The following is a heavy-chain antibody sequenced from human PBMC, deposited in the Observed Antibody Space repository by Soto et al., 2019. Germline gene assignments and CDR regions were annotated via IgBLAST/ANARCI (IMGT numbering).Heavy chain of an antibody. D-gene: IGHD4-4*01. V-gene: IGHV3-74*01. J-gene: IGHJ5*01. CDR1: GRICRNCR. Sequence: VILSCSAAGRICRNCRIRCGPQASGKGPVWVSRISSDGITTAYADSVRGRFTISRDNAKNTLYLQMNSLRADDTAVYFCSSPVHDYNDHNNGFDSWGKGTLVTVSS. CDR2: ISSDGITT. CDR3: SSPVHDYNDHNNGFDS.